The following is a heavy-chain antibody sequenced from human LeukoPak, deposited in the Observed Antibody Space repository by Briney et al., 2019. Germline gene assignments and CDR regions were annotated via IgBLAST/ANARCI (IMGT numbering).Heavy chain of an antibody. CDR1: GFTFTNYA. Sequence: GRSLRLSCAASGFTFTNYAMHWVRQAPGKGLEFVSAISINGRTPYYANSVKGRFTISRDTSKNTLYLQMGSLRAEDMAVYYCARGVGSVVYYYGMDVWGQGTTVTVS. J-gene: IGHJ6*02. D-gene: IGHD3-16*01. V-gene: IGHV3-64*01. CDR3: ARGVGSVVYYYGMDV. CDR2: ISINGRTP.